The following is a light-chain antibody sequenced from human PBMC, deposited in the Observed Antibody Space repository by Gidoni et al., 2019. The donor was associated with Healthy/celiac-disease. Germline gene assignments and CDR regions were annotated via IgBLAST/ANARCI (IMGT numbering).Light chain of an antibody. J-gene: IGLJ2*01. CDR3: QAWDSSTVV. CDR2: QDS. Sequence: SYELTQPHSVYVSPGQTASITCSGDKSGEKYACWYQQKPGQSPVLVISQDSKRPSGIHELFSGYNSGNTATLTISGTQAMDEADYYCQAWDSSTVVFGGGTKLTVL. V-gene: IGLV3-1*01. CDR1: KSGEKY.